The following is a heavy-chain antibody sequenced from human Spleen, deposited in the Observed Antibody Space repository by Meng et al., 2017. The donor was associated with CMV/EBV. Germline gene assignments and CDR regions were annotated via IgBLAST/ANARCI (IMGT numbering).Heavy chain of an antibody. D-gene: IGHD3-10*01. CDR2: IIPILGIA. CDR3: ARDPPPSAGVNTNWFDP. J-gene: IGHJ5*02. CDR1: GTFSSYT. Sequence: GTFSSYTISWVRQAPGQGLEWMGRIIPILGIANYAQKFQGRVTITADKSTSTAYMELSSLRSEDTAVYYCARDPPPSAGVNTNWFDPWGQGTLVTVSS. V-gene: IGHV1-69*04.